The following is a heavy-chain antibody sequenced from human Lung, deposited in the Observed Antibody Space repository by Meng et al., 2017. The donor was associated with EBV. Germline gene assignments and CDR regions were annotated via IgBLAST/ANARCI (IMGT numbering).Heavy chain of an antibody. CDR2: IRSKANNYAT. J-gene: IGHJ4*02. Sequence: VRLVESGGGLVRPGGSLKLSCAASGFTFSASAMHWVRQASGKGLEWVGRIRSKANNYATAFGASVEGRFTISRDDSNNTAYLQMNSLKTEDTAVYYCTSRSFWGQGILVTVSS. CDR1: GFTFSASA. V-gene: IGHV3-73*02. CDR3: TSRSF.